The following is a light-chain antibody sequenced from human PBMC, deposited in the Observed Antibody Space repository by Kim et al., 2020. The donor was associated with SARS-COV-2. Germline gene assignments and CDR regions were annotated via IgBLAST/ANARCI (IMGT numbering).Light chain of an antibody. Sequence: QSALTQPRSASGSPGHSVTISCTGTHSDIGRYNYVSWYQKHPDRAPTLIIYEVSRRPSGVPDRFSGSKSVNTASLTVSGLQADDEADYYCSSYTDSNTLIFGGGTQLTVL. CDR2: EVS. J-gene: IGLJ2*01. CDR3: SSYTDSNTLI. V-gene: IGLV2-8*01. CDR1: HSDIGRYNY.